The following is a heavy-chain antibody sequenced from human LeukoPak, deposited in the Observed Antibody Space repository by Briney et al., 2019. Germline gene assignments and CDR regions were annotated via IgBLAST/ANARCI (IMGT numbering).Heavy chain of an antibody. Sequence: ASVKVSCKASGYTFTTYAMHWVRQAPGQRLEWMGWINAGNGNTKYSQKFRGRVTITSDTSASTAYMELSSLRSEDMAVYYCARPDYGDTPPRYWGQGTLVTVSS. CDR2: INAGNGNT. D-gene: IGHD4-17*01. J-gene: IGHJ4*02. V-gene: IGHV1-3*01. CDR1: GYTFTTYA. CDR3: ARPDYGDTPPRY.